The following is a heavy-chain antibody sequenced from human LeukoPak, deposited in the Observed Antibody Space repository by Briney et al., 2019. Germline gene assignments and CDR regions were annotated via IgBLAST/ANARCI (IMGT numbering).Heavy chain of an antibody. CDR1: GGSISSYY. J-gene: IGHJ1*01. Sequence: SETLSLTCTVSGGSISSYYWSWIRQPPGKGLEWIGYIYYSGSTNYNPSLKSRVTISVDTSKNQFSLKLSSVTAADTAVYYCVSSGLGELSEPAEHFQHWGQGTLVTVSS. D-gene: IGHD3-16*02. V-gene: IGHV4-59*01. CDR3: VSSGLGELSEPAEHFQH. CDR2: IYYSGST.